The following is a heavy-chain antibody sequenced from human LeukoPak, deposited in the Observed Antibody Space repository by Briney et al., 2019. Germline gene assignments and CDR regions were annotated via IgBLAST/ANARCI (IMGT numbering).Heavy chain of an antibody. V-gene: IGHV3-66*01. D-gene: IGHD4-23*01. CDR2: IYSGGST. CDR3: ARGDGGPPFDY. Sequence: PGGSLRLSCAASGFIVSSNYMSWVRQAPGKGLEWVSVIYSGGSTYYAGSVKGRFTISRDNSKNTLYLQMNSLRAEDTAVYYCARGDGGPPFDYWGQGTLVTVSS. J-gene: IGHJ4*02. CDR1: GFIVSSNY.